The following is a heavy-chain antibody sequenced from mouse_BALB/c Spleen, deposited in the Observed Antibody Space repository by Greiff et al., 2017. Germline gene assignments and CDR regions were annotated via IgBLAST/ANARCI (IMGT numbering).Heavy chain of an antibody. CDR2: ISSGGGNT. D-gene: IGHD2-3*01. V-gene: IGHV5-9*03. J-gene: IGHJ2*01. CDR3: ARWRYDGYYFDY. CDR1: GFTFSSFG. Sequence: EVKLVESGGGLVQPGGSRKLSCAASGFTFSSFGMHWVRQAPEKGLEWVAYISSGGGNTYYPDSVKGRFTISRDNAKNNLYLQMSSLRSEDTALYYCARWRYDGYYFDYWGQGTTLTVSS.